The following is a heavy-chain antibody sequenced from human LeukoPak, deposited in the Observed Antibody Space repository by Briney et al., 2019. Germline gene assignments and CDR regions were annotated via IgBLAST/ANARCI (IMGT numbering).Heavy chain of an antibody. Sequence: ASVKVSCKASGYTFITYGISWVRQAPGQGLEWMGWINPNSGGTNYAQKFQGRVTMTRDTSISTAYMELSRLRSDDTAVYYCARLLEQWLSADYWGQGTLVTVSS. CDR3: ARLLEQWLSADY. CDR1: GYTFITYG. V-gene: IGHV1-2*02. D-gene: IGHD6-19*01. J-gene: IGHJ4*02. CDR2: INPNSGGT.